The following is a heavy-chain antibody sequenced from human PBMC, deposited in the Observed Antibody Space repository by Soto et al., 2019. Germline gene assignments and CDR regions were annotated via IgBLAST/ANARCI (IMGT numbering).Heavy chain of an antibody. CDR1: GGSISSGDYY. V-gene: IGHV4-30-4*01. D-gene: IGHD3-3*01. CDR3: ARSFVRITIFGVVISWFDP. J-gene: IGHJ5*02. Sequence: PSETLSLTCTVSGGSISSGDYYWSWIRQPPGKGLEWIGYIYYSGSTYYNPSLKSRVTISVGTSKNQFSLKLSSVTAADTAVYYCARSFVRITIFGVVISWFDPWGQGTLVTVSS. CDR2: IYYSGST.